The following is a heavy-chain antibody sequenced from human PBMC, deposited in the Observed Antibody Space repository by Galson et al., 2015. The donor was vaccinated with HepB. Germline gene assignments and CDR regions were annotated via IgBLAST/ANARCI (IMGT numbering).Heavy chain of an antibody. V-gene: IGHV3-30*18. CDR3: AKGRNIAVAGRMVYGMDV. J-gene: IGHJ6*02. D-gene: IGHD6-19*01. Sequence: SLRLSCAASGFTFSSYGMHWVRQAPGKGLEWVAVISYDGSNKYYADSVKGRFTISRDNSKNTLYLQMNSLRAEDTAVYYCAKGRNIAVAGRMVYGMDVWGQGTTVTVSS. CDR1: GFTFSSYG. CDR2: ISYDGSNK.